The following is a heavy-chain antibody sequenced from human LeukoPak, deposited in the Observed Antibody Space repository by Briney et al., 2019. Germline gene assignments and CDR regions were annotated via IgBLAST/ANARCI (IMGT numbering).Heavy chain of an antibody. CDR2: ISASGGGT. V-gene: IGHV3-23*01. Sequence: GGSLRLSCAASGFTFSSYAMSWVRQAPGKGLEWVSSISASGGGTYYADSVKGRFTISRDNSKDTLYLQLSSLRIDDTAVYHCAKERDGDYVRYTHYWGQGTLVTVSS. CDR3: AKERDGDYVRYTHY. J-gene: IGHJ4*02. D-gene: IGHD4-17*01. CDR1: GFTFSSYA.